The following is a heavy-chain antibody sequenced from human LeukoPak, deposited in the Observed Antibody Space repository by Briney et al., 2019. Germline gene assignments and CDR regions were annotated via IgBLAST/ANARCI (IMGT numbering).Heavy chain of an antibody. Sequence: AASVKVSCKASGYTFTSYGISWVRQAPGQGLEWMGWISAYNGNTNYAQKLQGRVTMTTDTSTSTAYMELRSLRSDDTAVYYCARLASRMGGSYSALGYWGQGTLVTVSS. V-gene: IGHV1-18*01. CDR1: GYTFTSYG. CDR3: ARLASRMGGSYSALGY. CDR2: ISAYNGNT. D-gene: IGHD1-26*01. J-gene: IGHJ4*02.